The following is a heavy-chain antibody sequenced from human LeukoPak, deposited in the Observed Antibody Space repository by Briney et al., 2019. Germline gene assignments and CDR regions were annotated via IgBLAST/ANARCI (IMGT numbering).Heavy chain of an antibody. CDR3: AKDQTSVTTSVIDI. CDR2: ISWNSGSI. D-gene: IGHD4-17*01. V-gene: IGHV3-9*01. J-gene: IGHJ3*02. CDR1: GFTFDDYA. Sequence: PGRSLRLSCAASGFTFDDYAMHWVRQAPGKGLEWVSGISWNSGSIGYADSVKGRFTITRDNAKNYLYLQMNSLRGEDTALYYCAKDQTSVTTSVIDIWGQGTMVTVSS.